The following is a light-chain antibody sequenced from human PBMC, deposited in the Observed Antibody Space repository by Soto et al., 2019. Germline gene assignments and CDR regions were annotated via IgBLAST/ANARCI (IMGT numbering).Light chain of an antibody. CDR2: GAS. V-gene: IGKV3-15*01. J-gene: IGKJ1*01. CDR3: QHYNSYSEA. CDR1: QSVGSN. Sequence: EIVMTQSPATLSQSPGERATLSCRASQSVGSNLAWYQQKPGQGPRPLIHGASTRATGIPSRFSGSGSGTEFTLTISSLQPDDFATYYCQHYNSYSEAFGQGTKVDIK.